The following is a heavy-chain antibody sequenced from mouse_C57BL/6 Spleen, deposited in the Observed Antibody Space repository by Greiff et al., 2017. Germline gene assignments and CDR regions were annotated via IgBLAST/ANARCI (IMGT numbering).Heavy chain of an antibody. J-gene: IGHJ4*01. CDR1: GYSITSGYY. CDR2: ISYDGSN. CDR3: ARDRGLLGAMDY. D-gene: IGHD1-1*01. Sequence: EVQLQESGPGLVKPSQSLSLTCSVTGYSITSGYYWNWIRQFPGNKLEWMGYISYDGSNNYNPSLKNRISITRDTSKNQFFLKLNSVTTEDTATYYCARDRGLLGAMDYWGQGTSVTVSS. V-gene: IGHV3-6*01.